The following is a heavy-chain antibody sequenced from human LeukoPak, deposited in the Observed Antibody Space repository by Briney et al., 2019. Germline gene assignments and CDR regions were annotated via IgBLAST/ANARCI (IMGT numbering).Heavy chain of an antibody. J-gene: IGHJ4*02. CDR3: ARENRGYYYDSSGYPDY. CDR2: IWYDGSNK. D-gene: IGHD3-22*01. V-gene: IGHV3-33*01. Sequence: SGGSLRLSCAASGFTFSSYGMHWVRQAPGKGLEWVAVIWYDGSNKYYADSVKGRFTISRDNAKNTLYLQMNSLRAEDTAVYYCARENRGYYYDSSGYPDYWGQGTLVTVSS. CDR1: GFTFSSYG.